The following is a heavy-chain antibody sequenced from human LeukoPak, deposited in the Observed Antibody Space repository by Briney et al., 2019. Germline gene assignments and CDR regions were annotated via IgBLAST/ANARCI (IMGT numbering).Heavy chain of an antibody. J-gene: IGHJ4*02. CDR1: GGSIRSSYYY. CDR2: IYDSGST. V-gene: IGHV4-39*07. D-gene: IGHD5-12*01. CDR3: ALLRLRFGQAPIDY. Sequence: PSETLSLTCTVSGGSIRSSYYYWGWIRQPPGKGLEWIGSIYDSGSTYYNPSLKSRVTISVDTSKNQFSLKLSSVTAADTAVYYCALLRLRFGQAPIDYWGQGTLVTVSS.